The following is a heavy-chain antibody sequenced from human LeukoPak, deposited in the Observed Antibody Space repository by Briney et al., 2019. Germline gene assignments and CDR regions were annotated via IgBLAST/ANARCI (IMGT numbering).Heavy chain of an antibody. CDR1: GFTFSSYA. CDR2: ISSNGGST. D-gene: IGHD5-18*01. Sequence: GGSLRLSCAASGFTFSSYAMHWVRQAPGKGLEYVSAISSNGGSTYYANSVKGRFTISRDNSKNTLYLQMGSLRAEDMAVYYCARGFPAMAHFDYWGQGTLVTVSS. V-gene: IGHV3-64*01. CDR3: ARGFPAMAHFDY. J-gene: IGHJ4*02.